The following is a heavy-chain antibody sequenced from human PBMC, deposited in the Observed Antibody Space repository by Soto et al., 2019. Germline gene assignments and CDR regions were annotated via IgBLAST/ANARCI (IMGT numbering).Heavy chain of an antibody. Sequence: GASVKVSCKASGYTFTGYYMHWVRQAPGQGLEWMGWINPNSGGTNYAQKFQGRVTMTRDTSISTAYMELSRLRSDDTAVYYCARAEYNWSPSPFDYWGQGTLVTVSS. CDR1: GYTFTGYY. D-gene: IGHD1-1*01. J-gene: IGHJ4*02. V-gene: IGHV1-2*02. CDR2: INPNSGGT. CDR3: ARAEYNWSPSPFDY.